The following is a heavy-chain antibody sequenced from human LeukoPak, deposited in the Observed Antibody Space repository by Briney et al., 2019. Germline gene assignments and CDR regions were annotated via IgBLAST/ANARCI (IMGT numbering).Heavy chain of an antibody. V-gene: IGHV3-11*01. CDR3: ARVGWDDFWSGHVS. Sequence: GGSLRLSCAASGFTFSDYYMSWIRQAPGKGLEWVSYISSSGSSIYYADSVKGRFTISRDNSKNTLCLQMNNLRAEDTAVYYCARVGWDDFWSGHVSWGQGTLVTVSP. D-gene: IGHD3-3*01. CDR1: GFTFSDYY. J-gene: IGHJ5*02. CDR2: ISSSGSSI.